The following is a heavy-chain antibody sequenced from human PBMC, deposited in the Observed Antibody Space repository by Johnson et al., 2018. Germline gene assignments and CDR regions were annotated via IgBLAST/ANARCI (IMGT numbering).Heavy chain of an antibody. D-gene: IGHD5-18*01. CDR2: ISYDGGNK. J-gene: IGHJ6*03. Sequence: QDQLVQCGGGVVQPGRSLRLSCAASGFTFSSYGMHWVRQAPGKWLEWVAVISYDGGNKYYADSVKGRFSISRDNSKNTLYLQINSLTPEDMALYYCARNREYKSGPYDYYYYMDVWGKGTPVTVSS. CDR3: ARNREYKSGPYDYYYYMDV. CDR1: GFTFSSYG. V-gene: IGHV3-30*03.